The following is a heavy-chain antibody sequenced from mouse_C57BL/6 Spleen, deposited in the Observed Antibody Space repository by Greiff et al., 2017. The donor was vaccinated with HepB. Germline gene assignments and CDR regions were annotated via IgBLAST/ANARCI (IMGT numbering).Heavy chain of an antibody. J-gene: IGHJ2*01. CDR2: ISSGGSYT. D-gene: IGHD2-4*01. CDR1: GFTFSSYG. Sequence: EVKLMESGGDLVKPGGSLKLSCAASGFTFSSYGMSWVRQTPDKRLEWVATISSGGSYTYYPDSVKGRFTISRDNAKNTLYLQMSSLKSEDTAMYYCARRGLRRGGFDDWGQGTTLTVSS. V-gene: IGHV5-6*02. CDR3: ARRGLRRGGFDD.